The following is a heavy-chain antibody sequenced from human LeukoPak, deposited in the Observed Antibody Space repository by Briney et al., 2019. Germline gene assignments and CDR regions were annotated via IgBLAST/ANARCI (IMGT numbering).Heavy chain of an antibody. J-gene: IGHJ4*02. CDR3: ARGRLIQLFDY. V-gene: IGHV4-59*01. D-gene: IGHD5-18*01. Sequence: SETLSLTRTVSGGSISSYYWSWIRQPPGKGLEWIGYIYYSGSTNYNPSLKSRVTISVDTSKNQFSLKLSSVTAADTAVYYCARGRLIQLFDYWGQGTLVTVSS. CDR2: IYYSGST. CDR1: GGSISSYY.